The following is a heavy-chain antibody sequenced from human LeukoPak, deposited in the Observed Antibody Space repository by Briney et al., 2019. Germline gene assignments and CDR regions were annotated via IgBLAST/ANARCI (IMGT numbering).Heavy chain of an antibody. Sequence: GRSLTLSCAASVCTFSHYGMHWVRQAPGKGLEWVAVIWSDGTNQFYADSVKGRFTISRDDFQKTVFLQMSSLRAEDTAIYYCARDAQRGFDYSNSIQYWGQGTLVTVSS. CDR3: ARDAQRGFDYSNSIQY. CDR2: IWSDGTNQ. V-gene: IGHV3-33*01. D-gene: IGHD4-11*01. CDR1: VCTFSHYG. J-gene: IGHJ4*02.